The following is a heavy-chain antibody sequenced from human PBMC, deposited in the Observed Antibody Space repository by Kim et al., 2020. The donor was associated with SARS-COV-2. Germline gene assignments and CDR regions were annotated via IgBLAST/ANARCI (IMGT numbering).Heavy chain of an antibody. CDR2: ISYDGSNK. D-gene: IGHD3-3*01. V-gene: IGHV3-30*18. CDR3: AKDLVGGMGKIFGVVTPPRAFFDF. Sequence: GGSLRLSCAASGFTFSSYGMHWVRQAPGKGLEWVEVISYDGSNKYYADSVKGRFTISRDNSKNTLYLQMNSLRAEDTAVHYCAKDLVGGMGKIFGVVTPPRAFFDFGGQGALVTVSS. J-gene: IGHJ4*02. CDR1: GFTFSSYG.